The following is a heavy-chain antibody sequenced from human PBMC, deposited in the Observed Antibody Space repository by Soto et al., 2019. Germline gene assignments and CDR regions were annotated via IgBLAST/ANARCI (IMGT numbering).Heavy chain of an antibody. CDR3: ARGSYSSGWFDP. CDR1: SGSISSSNW. CDR2: IYHSGST. Sequence: QVQLQESGPGLVKPSGTLSLTCAVSSGSISSSNWWSWVRQPPGKGLEWIGEIYHSGSTNYNPSLKSRVTISVDKSNNQFSLKLSSVTAVDTAVYYCARGSYSSGWFDPWGQGTLVTVSS. V-gene: IGHV4-4*02. J-gene: IGHJ5*02. D-gene: IGHD6-25*01.